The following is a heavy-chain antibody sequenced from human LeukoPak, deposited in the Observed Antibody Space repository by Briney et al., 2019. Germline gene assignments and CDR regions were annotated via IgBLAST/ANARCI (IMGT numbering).Heavy chain of an antibody. D-gene: IGHD2-2*01. Sequence: ASVKVSRKASGYTFTSYAMNWVRQAPGQGLEWMGWINTNTGNPTYAQGFTGRFVFSLDTSVSTAYLQISSLKAEDTAVYYCARDHVRLGSNFHPFDAFDIWGQGTMVTVSS. CDR2: INTNTGNP. J-gene: IGHJ3*02. V-gene: IGHV7-4-1*02. CDR1: GYTFTSYA. CDR3: ARDHVRLGSNFHPFDAFDI.